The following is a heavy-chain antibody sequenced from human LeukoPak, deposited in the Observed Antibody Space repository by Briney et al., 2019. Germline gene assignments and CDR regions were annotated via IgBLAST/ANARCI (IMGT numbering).Heavy chain of an antibody. D-gene: IGHD3-10*01. Sequence: ASVKVSCKVSGYTLTELSMHWVRQAPGKGPEWMGGFDPEDGETIYAQKFQGRVTMTEDTSTDAAYMELSSLRSEDTAVYYCATEGYYGSGSYLSFDYWGQGTLVTVSS. J-gene: IGHJ4*02. V-gene: IGHV1-24*01. CDR3: ATEGYYGSGSYLSFDY. CDR1: GYTLTELS. CDR2: FDPEDGET.